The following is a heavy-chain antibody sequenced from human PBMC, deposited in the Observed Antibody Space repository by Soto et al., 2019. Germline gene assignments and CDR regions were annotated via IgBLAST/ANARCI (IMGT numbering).Heavy chain of an antibody. Sequence: PSETLSLTCAVSGGSISSSNWWSWVRQTPGKGLEWSGEIHHSGSTNYNPSLKSRVTISVDKSKNQFSLKLSSVTAADTAVYYCVRITYYYSSGYYGMDVWGQGTTVTVSS. CDR3: VRITYYYSSGYYGMDV. J-gene: IGHJ6*02. D-gene: IGHD3-22*01. CDR1: GGSISSSNW. V-gene: IGHV4-4*02. CDR2: IHHSGST.